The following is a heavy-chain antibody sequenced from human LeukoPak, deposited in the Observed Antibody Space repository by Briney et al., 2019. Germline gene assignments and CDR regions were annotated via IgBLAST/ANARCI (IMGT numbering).Heavy chain of an antibody. Sequence: PGRSLRLSCAASGFTFSSYAMHWVRQAPGKGLEWVAVISYDGSNKYYADSVKGRFTISRDNSKNTLYLQMNSLRAEDTAVYYCARDREVDIVATTFDYWGQGTLATVSS. D-gene: IGHD5-12*01. CDR1: GFTFSSYA. CDR3: ARDREVDIVATTFDY. V-gene: IGHV3-30-3*01. CDR2: ISYDGSNK. J-gene: IGHJ4*02.